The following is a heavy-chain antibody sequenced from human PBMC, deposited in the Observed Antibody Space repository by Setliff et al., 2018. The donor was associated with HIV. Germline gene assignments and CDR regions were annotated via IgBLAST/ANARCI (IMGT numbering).Heavy chain of an antibody. J-gene: IGHJ1*01. CDR2: INHRGST. V-gene: IGHV4-34*01. D-gene: IGHD3-10*01. Sequence: SETLSLTCAVYGGSFSDYYWTWIRQSPGKGLEWIGEINHRGSTNYNPSLNDRATISLDTSKNQFSLNLSSVTAADTAVYYCARALGSGNTNVFNSWGQGTLVTVSS. CDR3: ARALGSGNTNVFNS. CDR1: GGSFSDYY.